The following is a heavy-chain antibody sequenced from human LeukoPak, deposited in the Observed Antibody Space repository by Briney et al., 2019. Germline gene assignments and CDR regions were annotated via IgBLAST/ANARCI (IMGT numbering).Heavy chain of an antibody. CDR2: IYHSGST. Sequence: SETLSLTCAVSGGSISSSNWWSWVRQPPGKGLEWIGEIYHSGSTNYNPSLKSRVTISVDTSKNQFSLKLSSVTAADTAVYYCARGRGGYDRQQDYWGQGTLVTVSS. J-gene: IGHJ4*02. D-gene: IGHD5-12*01. CDR3: ARGRGGYDRQQDY. V-gene: IGHV4-4*02. CDR1: GGSISSSNW.